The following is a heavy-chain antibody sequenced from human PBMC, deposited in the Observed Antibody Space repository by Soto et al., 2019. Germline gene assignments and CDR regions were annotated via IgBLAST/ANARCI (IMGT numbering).Heavy chain of an antibody. J-gene: IGHJ6*03. Sequence: SVKVSCKASGGTFSSYAISWVRQAPGQGLEWMGGIIPIFGTANYAQKFQGRVTITADKSTSTAYMELSSLRSEDTAVYYCARETYYDFWSGYYCAHSNYHYDSYTVVLSKGTTVTVYS. CDR1: GGTFSSYA. D-gene: IGHD3-3*01. V-gene: IGHV1-69*06. CDR3: ARETYYDFWSGYYCAHSNYHYDSYTVV. CDR2: IIPIFGTA.